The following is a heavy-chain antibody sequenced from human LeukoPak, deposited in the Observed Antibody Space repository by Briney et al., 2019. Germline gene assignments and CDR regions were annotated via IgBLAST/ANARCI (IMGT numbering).Heavy chain of an antibody. V-gene: IGHV1-69*05. J-gene: IGHJ3*02. CDR2: ISAYNGNT. D-gene: IGHD3-22*01. CDR1: GGTFSSYA. CDR3: ARDSYDSGAFDI. Sequence: SVKVSCKASGGTFSSYAISWVRQAPGQGLEWMGWISAYNGNTNYAQKFQGRVTITTDESTSTAYMELSSLRSEDTAVYYCARDSYDSGAFDIWGQGTMVTVSS.